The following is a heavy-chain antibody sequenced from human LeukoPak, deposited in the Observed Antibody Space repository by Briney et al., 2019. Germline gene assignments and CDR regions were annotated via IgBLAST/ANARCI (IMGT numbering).Heavy chain of an antibody. D-gene: IGHD5-24*01. V-gene: IGHV4-30-2*01. CDR3: ARGRRWLEFDP. CDR2: IYHSGST. CDR1: GGSISSGGYY. J-gene: IGHJ5*02. Sequence: SETLSLTCTVSGGSISSGGYYWSWIRQPPGKGLEWIGYIYHSGSTYYNPSLKSRVTISVDTSKNQFSLKLSSVTAADTAVYYCARGRRWLEFDPWGQGTLVTVSS.